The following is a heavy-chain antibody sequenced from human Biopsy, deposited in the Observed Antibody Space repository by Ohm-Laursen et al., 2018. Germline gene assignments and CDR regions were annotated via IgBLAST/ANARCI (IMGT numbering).Heavy chain of an antibody. Sequence: SLRLSCAASRFTFSSYYMHWVRQAPGKGLVWVSRFNSDGSSTSYADSVKGRFTISRDNANNTLYLQMNSLRAEDTAVYYCARGGGGNSRDWYFDLWGRGTLVTVSS. J-gene: IGHJ2*01. V-gene: IGHV3-74*01. CDR1: RFTFSSYY. CDR3: ARGGGGNSRDWYFDL. CDR2: FNSDGSST. D-gene: IGHD1-7*01.